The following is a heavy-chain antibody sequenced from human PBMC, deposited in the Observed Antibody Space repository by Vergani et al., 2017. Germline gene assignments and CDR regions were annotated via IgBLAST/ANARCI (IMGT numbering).Heavy chain of an antibody. D-gene: IGHD6-19*01. CDR1: GFTFSSYS. CDR3: ARDMWTYSSGCSDY. Sequence: EVQLVESGGGLVQPGGSLRLSCAASGFTFSSYSMNWVRQAPGKGLEWVSYISSSSSTTYYADSVKGRFTISRDNAKNSLYLQMNSLRAEDTAVYYCARDMWTYSSGCSDYWGQGTLVTVSS. CDR2: ISSSSSTT. V-gene: IGHV3-48*01. J-gene: IGHJ4*02.